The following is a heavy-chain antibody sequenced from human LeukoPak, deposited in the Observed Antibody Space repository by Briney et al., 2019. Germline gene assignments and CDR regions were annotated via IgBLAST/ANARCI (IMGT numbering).Heavy chain of an antibody. CDR1: GFTFSSYN. V-gene: IGHV3-48*04. D-gene: IGHD6-13*01. CDR3: AREPTYSSSWHTTCDY. J-gene: IGHJ4*02. Sequence: GGSLRLSCGASGFTFSSYNMNWVRQAPGKGLEWVSYISLSTTSIYYADSVKGRFTISRDNAKNSLYLQMNSLRAEDTAVYYCAREPTYSSSWHTTCDYWGEGTLVTVSS. CDR2: ISLSTTSI.